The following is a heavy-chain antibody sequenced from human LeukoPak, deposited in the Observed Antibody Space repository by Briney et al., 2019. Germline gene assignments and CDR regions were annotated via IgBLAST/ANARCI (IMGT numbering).Heavy chain of an antibody. Sequence: GGSLRLSCAASGFTFSSYSMHWVRQAPGQGLVWVSGINSDGSSTSYADSVKGRFTISTDNAKNTVYLQMNSLRAEDTAVYYSARARIAATGGPKYYFDYWGQGTLVTVSS. CDR3: ARARIAATGGPKYYFDY. D-gene: IGHD6-13*01. CDR2: INSDGSST. V-gene: IGHV3-74*01. CDR1: GFTFSSYS. J-gene: IGHJ4*02.